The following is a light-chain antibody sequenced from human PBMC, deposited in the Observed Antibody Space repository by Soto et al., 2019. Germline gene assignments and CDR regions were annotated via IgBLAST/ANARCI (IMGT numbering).Light chain of an antibody. V-gene: IGLV1-44*01. J-gene: IGLJ2*01. Sequence: QSVLTQPPSASGTPGQRVTISCSGSSSNIGSNTVNGYQQLTGTAPKLLIYSNNQRPSGVPDRFSGSKSGTSASLASSGLQSEDEADYYCAAWDDSMNGVVFGGGTKVTVL. CDR2: SNN. CDR1: SSNIGSNT. CDR3: AAWDDSMNGVV.